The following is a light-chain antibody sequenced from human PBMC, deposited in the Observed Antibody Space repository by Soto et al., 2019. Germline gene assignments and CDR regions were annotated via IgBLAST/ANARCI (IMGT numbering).Light chain of an antibody. CDR2: GAS. CDR1: QSVSSNY. Sequence: EIVLTQSPGTLSLSPGERATLSCRASQSVSSNYLAWYQQKPGQAPRLLIHGASTRATGIPDRFSGSGSGTDFTLTIRRLEPEDLAVYYCQQYGSSTWTFGQGTKVEIK. V-gene: IGKV3-20*01. CDR3: QQYGSSTWT. J-gene: IGKJ1*01.